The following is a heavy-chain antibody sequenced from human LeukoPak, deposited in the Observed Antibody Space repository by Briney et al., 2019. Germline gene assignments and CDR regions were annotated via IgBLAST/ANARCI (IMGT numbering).Heavy chain of an antibody. CDR3: AREGIAAAEGTFDI. V-gene: IGHV4-4*07. Sequence: SETLSLTCIVSGGSISGDYWSWIRQPAGKGLEWIGRIYTSGSTNSNPSLKSRATMSLDTSKNQFSLKLNSVTAADTAVYYCAREGIAAAEGTFDIWGRGTMVTVSS. CDR2: IYTSGST. J-gene: IGHJ3*02. D-gene: IGHD6-13*01. CDR1: GGSISGDY.